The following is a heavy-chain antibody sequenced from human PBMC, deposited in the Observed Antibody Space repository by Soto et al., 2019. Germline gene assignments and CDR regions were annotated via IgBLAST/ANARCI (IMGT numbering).Heavy chain of an antibody. Sequence: GGSLTLSCAASGFTFSSYAMSWVRQAPGKGLEWVSAISGSGGSTYYADSVKGRFTISRDNSKNTLYLQMNSLRAEDTAVYYCAKGGDYVWESFDYWGQGTLVTVSS. CDR1: GFTFSSYA. D-gene: IGHD3-16*01. CDR2: ISGSGGST. V-gene: IGHV3-23*01. J-gene: IGHJ4*02. CDR3: AKGGDYVWESFDY.